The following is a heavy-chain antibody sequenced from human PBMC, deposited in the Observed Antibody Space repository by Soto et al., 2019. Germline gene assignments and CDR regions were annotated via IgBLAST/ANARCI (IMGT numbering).Heavy chain of an antibody. Sequence: QVQLVESGGGVVQPGRSLRLSCAASGFTFRSYGMHWVRQAQGKGLEWVAVIWYDGTNEFYADSVKGRFTISRDNAKNTLYLQMNSLRFADTAVYYCVRDSDFLREGDYLDYWGQGTLVIVSS. CDR1: GFTFRSYG. CDR2: IWYDGTNE. D-gene: IGHD3-3*01. J-gene: IGHJ4*02. CDR3: VRDSDFLREGDYLDY. V-gene: IGHV3-33*01.